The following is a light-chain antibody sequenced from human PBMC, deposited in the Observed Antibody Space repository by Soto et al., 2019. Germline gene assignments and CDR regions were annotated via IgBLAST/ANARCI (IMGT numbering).Light chain of an antibody. J-gene: IGLJ2*01. V-gene: IGLV2-14*03. CDR3: SSYTTNGVGV. CDR2: DVT. Sequence: QSALTQPASVSGSPGQSITISCTGTDSDVGGYNYVSWYQHHPGNAPKVMIYDVTYRPSGXXXXFSGSKSGNTASLTISGXXXXXXXDYYCSSYTTNGVGVFGGGTKVTVL. CDR1: DSDVGGYNY.